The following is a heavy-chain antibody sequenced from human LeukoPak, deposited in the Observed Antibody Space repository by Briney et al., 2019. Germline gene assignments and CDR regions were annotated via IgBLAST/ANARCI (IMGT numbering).Heavy chain of an antibody. CDR2: IYDSGNT. D-gene: IGHD3-16*01. Sequence: SETLTLTCTVSGFSVSSSSYYWGWIRQPPGQGLEWIGTIYDSGNTYYHPSIKRRVTISVDTSKNQFSLKLTSVTAADTAVFYCVSGSYADFDYWGQGILVTVSS. CDR1: GFSVSSSSYY. J-gene: IGHJ4*02. CDR3: VSGSYADFDY. V-gene: IGHV4-39*01.